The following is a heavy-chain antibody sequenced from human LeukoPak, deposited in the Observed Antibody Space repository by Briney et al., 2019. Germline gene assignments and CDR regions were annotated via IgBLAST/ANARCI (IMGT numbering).Heavy chain of an antibody. J-gene: IGHJ5*02. CDR1: GGSFSGYY. D-gene: IGHD3-10*01. V-gene: IGHV4-34*01. CDR3: ARSYGSGSPKTKNWFDP. Sequence: PSETLSLTCAVYGGSFSGYYWSWIRQPPGKGLEWIGEINHSGSTNYNPSLKSRVTIPVDTSKNQFSLKLSSVTAADTAVYYCARSYGSGSPKTKNWFDPWGQGTLVTVSS. CDR2: INHSGST.